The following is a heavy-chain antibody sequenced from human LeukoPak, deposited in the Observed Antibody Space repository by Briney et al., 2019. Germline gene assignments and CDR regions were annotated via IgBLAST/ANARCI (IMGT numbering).Heavy chain of an antibody. CDR2: ISAYNGNT. V-gene: IGHV1-18*01. CDR1: GYTFTSYG. J-gene: IGHJ4*02. Sequence: ASVKVSCKASGYTFTSYGISWVRQAPGQGLEWMGWISAYNGNTNYAQKLQGRVTMTTDTSTSTAYMELRSLRSDDTAVYYCARDRYQLLSGVHETFDYWGQGTLVTVSS. CDR3: ARDRYQLLSGVHETFDY. D-gene: IGHD2-2*01.